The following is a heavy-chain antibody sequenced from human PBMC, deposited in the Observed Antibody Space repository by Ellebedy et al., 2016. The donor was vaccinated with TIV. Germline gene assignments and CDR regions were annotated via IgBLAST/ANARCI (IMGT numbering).Heavy chain of an antibody. CDR2: IRSKANNYAT. J-gene: IGHJ4*02. CDR1: GVTFSGSA. V-gene: IGHV3-73*01. Sequence: GESLKISCAPSGVTFSGSAMHWVRQASGKGLEWVGRIRSKANNYATAYAASVKGRFTISRDASKNTAYLQMNSLKTEDTAVYYCMHLVVVAATGYWGQGTLVTVSS. D-gene: IGHD2-21*02. CDR3: MHLVVVAATGY.